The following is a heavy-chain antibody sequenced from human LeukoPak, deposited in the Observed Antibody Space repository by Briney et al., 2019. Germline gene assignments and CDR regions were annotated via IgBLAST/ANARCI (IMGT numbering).Heavy chain of an antibody. D-gene: IGHD4-17*01. CDR2: IYHSGST. J-gene: IGHJ4*02. CDR1: GGSISSGGYS. Sequence: SQTLSLTCAVSGGSISSGGYSWSWIRQPPGKGLEWIGYIYHSGSTYYNPSLKSRVTISVDRSKNQFSLRLSSVTAADTAVYYCASKSSDHGELRFDYWGQGTLVTVSS. CDR3: ASKSSDHGELRFDY. V-gene: IGHV4-30-2*02.